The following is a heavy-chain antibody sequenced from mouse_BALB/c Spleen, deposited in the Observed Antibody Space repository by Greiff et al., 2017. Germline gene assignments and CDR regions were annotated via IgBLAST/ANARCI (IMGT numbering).Heavy chain of an antibody. J-gene: IGHJ2*01. D-gene: IGHD2-1*01. CDR2: IDPANGNT. CDR1: GFNIKDTY. Sequence: VHVKQSGAELVKPGASVKLSCTASGFNIKDTYMHWVKQRPEQGLEWIGRIDPANGNTKYDPKFQGKATITADTSSNTAYLQLSSLTSEDTAVYYCARTDGNVSYFDYWGQGTTLTVSS. CDR3: ARTDGNVSYFDY. V-gene: IGHV14-3*02.